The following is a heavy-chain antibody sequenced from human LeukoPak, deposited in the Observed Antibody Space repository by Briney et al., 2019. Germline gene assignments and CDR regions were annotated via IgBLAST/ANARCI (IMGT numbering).Heavy chain of an antibody. CDR1: GFTFRDYW. Sequence: GGSLSLSCAASGFTFRDYWKHWVRQVPGKGLLWVSHINSDGSITDYADSVKGRFTISRDNARNTLSLQMDSLRVEDTAVYYCARNPSGDYDYWGQGALVTVSS. CDR3: ARNPSGDYDY. D-gene: IGHD3-3*01. J-gene: IGHJ4*02. V-gene: IGHV3-74*01. CDR2: INSDGSIT.